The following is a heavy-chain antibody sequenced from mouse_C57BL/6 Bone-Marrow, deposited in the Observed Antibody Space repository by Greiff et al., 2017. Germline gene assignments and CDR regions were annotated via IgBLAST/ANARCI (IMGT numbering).Heavy chain of an antibody. CDR1: GYTFTSYW. J-gene: IGHJ3*01. D-gene: IGHD3-2*01. V-gene: IGHV1-7*01. CDR3: ARRRDSSCYEFAC. CDR2: INPSSGYT. Sequence: QVQLKQSGAELAKPGASVKLSCKASGYTFTSYWMHWVKQRPGQGLEWIGDINPSSGYTKYNQKFKDKATLTADKSSSTAYMQLSSLTYEDSAVYSCARRRDSSCYEFACWGPGTLVTVSA.